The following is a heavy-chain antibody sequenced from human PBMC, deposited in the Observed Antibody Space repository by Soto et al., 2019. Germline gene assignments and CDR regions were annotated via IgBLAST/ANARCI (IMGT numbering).Heavy chain of an antibody. CDR3: ARAQRSGNYDY. V-gene: IGHV3-64*01. CDR2: INDNGAYT. CDR1: GFTFSNYD. D-gene: IGHD1-26*01. J-gene: IGHJ4*02. Sequence: VQLVESGGGLVQPGGSLRLSCAAYGFTFSNYDMHWVRQAPGKGLEYISAINDNGAYTYYANSVKGRFTISRDNSNNMLYLQMGILGLEDMAVYSCARAQRSGNYDYWGQGTLVTVSS.